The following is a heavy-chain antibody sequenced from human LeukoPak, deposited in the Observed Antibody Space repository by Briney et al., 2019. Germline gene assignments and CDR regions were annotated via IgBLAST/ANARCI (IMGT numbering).Heavy chain of an antibody. Sequence: GGSLTLSCAASGFTFSSYWMSWVRQAPGKGLEWVANIKQDGSEKYYVDSVKGRFTISRDNAKNSLYLQMNSLRADDTAVYYCARVLTMIVGDAFDIWGQGTMVTVSS. CDR1: GFTFSSYW. D-gene: IGHD3-22*01. J-gene: IGHJ3*02. V-gene: IGHV3-7*01. CDR3: ARVLTMIVGDAFDI. CDR2: IKQDGSEK.